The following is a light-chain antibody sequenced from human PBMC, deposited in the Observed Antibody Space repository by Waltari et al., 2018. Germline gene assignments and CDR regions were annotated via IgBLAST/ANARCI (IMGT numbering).Light chain of an antibody. J-gene: IGLJ2*01. V-gene: IGLV3-1*01. CDR2: QDK. CDR1: TLGNRY. Sequence: SYDLPQPPSVSVSTGQTASITCTGDTLGNRYVSWIQQRPGQSPSLVMYQDKKRPSGIPERFSGSNSGNTATLTVSGTQAMDEADYYCQVWDNNIVVFGGGTKLTVL. CDR3: QVWDNNIVV.